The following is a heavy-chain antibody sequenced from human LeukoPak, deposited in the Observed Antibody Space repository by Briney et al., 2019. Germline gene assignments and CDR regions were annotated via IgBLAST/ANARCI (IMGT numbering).Heavy chain of an antibody. V-gene: IGHV3-13*01. CDR2: ISTAGDT. CDR3: ATSDGGY. CDR1: GFTFSSHA. Sequence: GGSLRLSCAASGFTFSSHAMSWVRQAPGKGLEWVSAISTAGDTYYLGSVKGRFTISRENAKNSLYLHMNSLRAGDTGVYYCATSDGGYWGQGTLVTVSS. J-gene: IGHJ4*02. D-gene: IGHD2-15*01.